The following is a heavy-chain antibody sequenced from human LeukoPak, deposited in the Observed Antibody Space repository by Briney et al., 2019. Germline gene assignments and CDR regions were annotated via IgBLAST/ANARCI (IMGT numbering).Heavy chain of an antibody. CDR3: AREDFGYYDSSGYGDFDY. J-gene: IGHJ4*02. CDR1: GFTFSSYG. Sequence: GGSLRLSCAASGFTFSSYGMTWVRQAPGKGLEWVSYISSSGSTIYYADSVKGRFTISRDNAKNSLYLQMNSLRAEDTAVYYCAREDFGYYDSSGYGDFDYWGQGTLVTVSS. V-gene: IGHV3-48*04. D-gene: IGHD3-22*01. CDR2: ISSSGSTI.